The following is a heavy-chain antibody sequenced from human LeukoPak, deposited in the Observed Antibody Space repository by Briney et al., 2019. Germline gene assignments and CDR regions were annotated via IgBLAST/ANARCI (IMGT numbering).Heavy chain of an antibody. CDR1: GFTVSSNY. CDR2: IKQDGSEK. J-gene: IGHJ4*02. D-gene: IGHD2-15*01. CDR3: ARGGCSGGSCYSGWYFDY. V-gene: IGHV3-7*01. Sequence: GGSLRLSCAASGFTVSSNYMSWVRQAPGKGLEWVANIKQDGSEKYYVDSVKGRFTISRDNAKNSLYLQMNSLRAEDTAVYYCARGGCSGGSCYSGWYFDYWGQGTLVTVSS.